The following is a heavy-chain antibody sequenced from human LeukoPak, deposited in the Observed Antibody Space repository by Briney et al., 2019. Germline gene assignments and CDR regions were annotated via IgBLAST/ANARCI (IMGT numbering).Heavy chain of an antibody. V-gene: IGHV5-51*01. CDR3: ASFRSGSFRGAFDY. Sequence: GESLKISCKGSGYSFTSYWIAWVRQMPGKGLEWMGIIYPGDSETRYSPSFQGQVTISADKSISIAYLQWSSLKASDTAMYYCASFRSGSFRGAFDYWGQGTLVTVSS. CDR1: GYSFTSYW. D-gene: IGHD1-26*01. CDR2: IYPGDSET. J-gene: IGHJ4*02.